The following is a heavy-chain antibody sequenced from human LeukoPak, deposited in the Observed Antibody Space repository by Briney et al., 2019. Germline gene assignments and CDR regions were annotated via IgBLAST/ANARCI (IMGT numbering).Heavy chain of an antibody. CDR1: GFSLNTLGAG. D-gene: IGHD3-10*01. V-gene: IGHV2-5*02. CDR2: IFWDDDK. Sequence: SGPTLVKPTQTLTLTCTFSGFSLNTLGAGVAWIRQPPGKALEWLALIFWDDDKRYSPSLKSRLTLTKDTSKSQVVLTMTHMDPVDTGTYYCAHTHYYGSGLDPWGQGTLVTVSS. CDR3: AHTHYYGSGLDP. J-gene: IGHJ5*02.